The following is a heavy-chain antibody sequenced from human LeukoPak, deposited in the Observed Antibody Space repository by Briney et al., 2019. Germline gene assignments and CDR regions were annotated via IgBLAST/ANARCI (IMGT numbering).Heavy chain of an antibody. CDR3: ARGRDYVWGSYYMDV. CDR1: GGSFSGYY. V-gene: IGHV4-34*01. J-gene: IGHJ6*03. D-gene: IGHD3-16*01. CDR2: INHSGST. Sequence: SETLSLTCAVYGGSFSGYYWSWIRQPPGKGLEWIGEINHSGSTNYNPSLKSRVTISVDKSKNQFSLKLSSVTAADTAVYYCARGRDYVWGSYYMDVWGKGTTVTVSS.